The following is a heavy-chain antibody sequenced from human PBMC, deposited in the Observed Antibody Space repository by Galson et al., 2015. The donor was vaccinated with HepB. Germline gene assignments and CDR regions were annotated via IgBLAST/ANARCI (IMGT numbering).Heavy chain of an antibody. CDR3: ARGGYCSGDGCQSWGIRDYHYYGMDV. CDR1: GYTFIRYG. D-gene: IGHD2-15*01. Sequence: SVKVSCKASGYTFIRYGISWVRQAPGQGPEWMGWISPYNGYTNYAQNLQGRVTMTTDTSTRTAYMDLRSLRSDDTAVYYCARGGYCSGDGCQSWGIRDYHYYGMDVWGQGTTVTVSS. V-gene: IGHV1-18*01. J-gene: IGHJ6*02. CDR2: ISPYNGYT.